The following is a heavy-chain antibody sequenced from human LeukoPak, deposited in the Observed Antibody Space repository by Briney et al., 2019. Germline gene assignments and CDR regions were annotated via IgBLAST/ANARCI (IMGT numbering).Heavy chain of an antibody. V-gene: IGHV3-72*01. D-gene: IGHD5-24*01. CDR1: GFTFSDHY. CDR3: AREGPDGYNA. J-gene: IGHJ5*02. CDR2: TRNKANSYTT. Sequence: PGGSLRLSCAASGFTFSDHYMDWVRQAPGKGLEWVGRTRNKANSYTTEYAASVKGRFTISRDDSKNSLYLQMNSLKTEGTAVYYCAREGPDGYNAWGQGTLATVSS.